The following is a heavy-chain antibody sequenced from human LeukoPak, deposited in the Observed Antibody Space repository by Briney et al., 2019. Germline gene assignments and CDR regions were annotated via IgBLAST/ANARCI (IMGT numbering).Heavy chain of an antibody. Sequence: SQTLSLTCAISGDSVSSNSVGWYWIRQSPSRGLEWLGRTYYRSKWYTDYAVSVKSRITINPGTSKNQLFLHLSSVTAEDTAVYYCARVSFAITGTIDYWGQGTLVTVSS. CDR1: GDSVSSNSVG. D-gene: IGHD1-7*01. CDR3: ARVSFAITGTIDY. V-gene: IGHV6-1*01. CDR2: TYYRSKWYT. J-gene: IGHJ4*02.